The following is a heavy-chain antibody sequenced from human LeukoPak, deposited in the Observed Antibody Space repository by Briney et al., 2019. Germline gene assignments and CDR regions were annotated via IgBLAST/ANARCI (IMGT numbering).Heavy chain of an antibody. CDR3: ARHVGSSSHYYGMDV. J-gene: IGHJ6*02. D-gene: IGHD6-13*01. V-gene: IGHV4-39*01. Sequence: PSETLFLTCTVSGGSISSSSYYWGWIRQPPGKGLEWIGSIYYSGSTYYNPSLKSRVTISVDTSKNQFSLKLSSVTAADTAVYYCARHVGSSSHYYGMDVWGQGTTVTVSS. CDR2: IYYSGST. CDR1: GGSISSSSYY.